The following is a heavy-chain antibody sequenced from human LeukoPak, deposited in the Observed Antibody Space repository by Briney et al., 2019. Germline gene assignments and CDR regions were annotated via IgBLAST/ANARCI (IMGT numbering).Heavy chain of an antibody. Sequence: GGSLRLSCAASGFTFSSYEMNWVRQAPGTGMEWVSYISGSGGTIYYEDSVKGRFTISRDNVKNSLYLQMNSLRAEDTAVYYCSASTYCSGGSCPWYYYGMDVWGQGTTVTVSS. CDR3: SASTYCSGGSCPWYYYGMDV. CDR1: GFTFSSYE. D-gene: IGHD2-15*01. CDR2: ISGSGGTI. J-gene: IGHJ6*02. V-gene: IGHV3-48*03.